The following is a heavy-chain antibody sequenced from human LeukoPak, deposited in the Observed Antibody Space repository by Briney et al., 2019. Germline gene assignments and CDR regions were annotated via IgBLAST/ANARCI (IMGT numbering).Heavy chain of an antibody. CDR2: IYYSGNT. CDR3: ARVNRGYFDY. CDR1: GGSIRSTTYY. V-gene: IGHV4-39*07. J-gene: IGHJ4*02. Sequence: SETLSLTCSVSGGSIRSTTYYWGWIRQPPGKGLEWIGSIYYSGNTYYSPSLMSRVTISVDTSKNQFSLKLSSVTAADTAVYYCARVNRGYFDYWGQGTLVTVSS.